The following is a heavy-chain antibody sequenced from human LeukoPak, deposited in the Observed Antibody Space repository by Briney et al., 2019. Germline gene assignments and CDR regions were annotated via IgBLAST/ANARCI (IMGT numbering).Heavy chain of an antibody. CDR2: INPNSGGT. J-gene: IGHJ3*02. V-gene: IGHV1-2*02. D-gene: IGHD2-8*01. CDR3: AGRYCTDGVCQTWIHPFGAFVI. CDR1: GYTFTGYY. Sequence: ASVKVSCKASGYTFTGYYMHWVRQAPGQGLEWMGWINPNSGGTDYAQKFQGRVTMTRDASISTAYMELSRLTSDDTAVYYCAGRYCTDGVCQTWIHPFGAFVIWGQGTMVTVSS.